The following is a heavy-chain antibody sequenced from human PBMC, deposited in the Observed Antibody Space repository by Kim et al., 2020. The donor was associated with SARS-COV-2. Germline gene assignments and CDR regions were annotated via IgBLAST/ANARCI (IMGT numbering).Heavy chain of an antibody. Sequence: SAIYYAESVKGRLTISRDNAKYSLYLQMSSLRAEDTAVDYCARRGSLAYWGQGTLVTVPS. CDR3: ARRGSLAY. CDR2: SAI. D-gene: IGHD3-16*01. V-gene: IGHV3-48*03. J-gene: IGHJ4*02.